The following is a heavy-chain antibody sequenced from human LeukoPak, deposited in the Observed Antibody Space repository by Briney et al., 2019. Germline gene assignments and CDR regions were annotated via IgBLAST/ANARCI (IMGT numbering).Heavy chain of an antibody. CDR3: AREGRRTYDDFDY. V-gene: IGHV3-11*04. CDR2: ISSSGSTK. Sequence: AGGSLRLSCAASGFTFSDYYMSWIRQAPGKGLEWISYISSSGSTKYYADSVQGRFTISRDNAKNSLYLQMSSLRAEDTAICYCAREGRRTYDDFDYWGQGTLVTVSS. D-gene: IGHD3-3*01. CDR1: GFTFSDYY. J-gene: IGHJ4*02.